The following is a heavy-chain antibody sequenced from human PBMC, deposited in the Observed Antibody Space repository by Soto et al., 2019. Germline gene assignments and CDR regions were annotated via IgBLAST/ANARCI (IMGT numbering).Heavy chain of an antibody. CDR2: ISGSGDNT. CDR1: GFTFSGFTFSSYA. J-gene: IGHJ4*02. V-gene: IGHV3-23*01. Sequence: GGSLRLSCAASGFTFSGFTFSSYAMSWVRQAPGKGLEWVSSISGSGDNTYYADSVKGRFTISRDNSKNTLSLQMDSLRAEDTAVYYCAREGIGGTVLRGFCDDWCQGTLVTLSS. CDR3: AREGIGGTVLRGFCDD. D-gene: IGHD1-7*01.